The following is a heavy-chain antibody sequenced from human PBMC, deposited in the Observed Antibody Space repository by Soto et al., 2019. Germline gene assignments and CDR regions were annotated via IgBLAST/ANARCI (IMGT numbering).Heavy chain of an antibody. CDR1: GYTLTELS. J-gene: IGHJ6*02. V-gene: IGHV1-24*01. D-gene: IGHD6-19*01. CDR3: ATAIYDSSGWYREYYYYGMDV. Sequence: ASVKVSCKVSGYTLTELSMHWVRQAPGKGLEWMGGFDPEDGETIYAQKFQGRVTMTEDTSTDTAYMELSSLRSEDTAVYYCATAIYDSSGWYREYYYYGMDVWGQGTTVTVSS. CDR2: FDPEDGET.